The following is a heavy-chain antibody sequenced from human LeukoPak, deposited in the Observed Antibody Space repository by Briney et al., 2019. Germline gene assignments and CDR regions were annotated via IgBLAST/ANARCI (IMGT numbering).Heavy chain of an antibody. D-gene: IGHD3-10*01. J-gene: IGHJ1*01. CDR2: IDPSDSYT. Sequence: GESLKTSCKGSGYSFTSYWISWVRQMPGKGLEWMGRIDPSDSYTNYSPSFQGQVTISADKSINTAYLQWSSLKASDTAMYYCATYAGTSSKFFHHWGQGTLVTVSS. CDR3: ATYAGTSSKFFHH. CDR1: GYSFTSYW. V-gene: IGHV5-10-1*04.